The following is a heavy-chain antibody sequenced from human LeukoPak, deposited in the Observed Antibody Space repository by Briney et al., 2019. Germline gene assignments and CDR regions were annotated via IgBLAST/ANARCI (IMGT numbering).Heavy chain of an antibody. V-gene: IGHV3-23*01. CDR1: GFTFSSYA. CDR2: ISGSGGST. J-gene: IGHJ4*02. D-gene: IGHD2-2*01. CDR3: ATHCSSTTCFIDY. Sequence: GGSLRLSCAASGFTFSSYAMSWVRQAPGKGLEWVSTISGSGGSTYSADSVKGRFRISRDNSKNTLYLQMNSLRAEDTAVYYCATHCSSTTCFIDYWGQGTLVTVSS.